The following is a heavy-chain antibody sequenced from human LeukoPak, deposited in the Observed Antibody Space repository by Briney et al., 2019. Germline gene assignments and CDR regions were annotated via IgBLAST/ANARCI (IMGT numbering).Heavy chain of an antibody. CDR1: GGSFSGYY. CDR2: INHSGST. Sequence: SETLSLTCAVYGGSFSGYYWSWIRQPPGKGLEWIGEINHSGSTNYNPSLKSRVTISVDTSKNQFSLKLSSVTAADTAVYYCASGLCSSTSCFFASWFDPWGQGTLVTVSS. V-gene: IGHV4-34*01. J-gene: IGHJ5*02. D-gene: IGHD2-2*01. CDR3: ASGLCSSTSCFFASWFDP.